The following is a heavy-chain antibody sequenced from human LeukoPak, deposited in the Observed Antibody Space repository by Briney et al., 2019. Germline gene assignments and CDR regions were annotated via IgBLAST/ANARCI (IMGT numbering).Heavy chain of an antibody. CDR2: INHSGST. J-gene: IGHJ5*02. D-gene: IGHD2-15*01. V-gene: IGHV4-34*01. Sequence: SETLSVTCAVYGGPFSGYYWSWIRQPPGKRLEWIGEINHSGSTNYNPSLKSRVTISVDTSKNQFSLKLSSVTAADTAVYYCARGRYCSGGSCLGGKWFDPWGQGTLVTVSS. CDR1: GGPFSGYY. CDR3: ARGRYCSGGSCLGGKWFDP.